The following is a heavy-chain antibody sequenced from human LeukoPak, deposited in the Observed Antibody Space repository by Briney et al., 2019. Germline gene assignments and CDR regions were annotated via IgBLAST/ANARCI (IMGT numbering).Heavy chain of an antibody. CDR1: GYTLTRYG. Sequence: ASVKVSCKASGYTLTRYGISWVRQAPGQGLEWMGWISTYNGDTNYAQKFQGRVTMTADTSTSTTYMELRSLRSDDTAVYYCALIPYCTTATCYYFDFWGQGTLVTVSS. D-gene: IGHD2-2*01. V-gene: IGHV1-18*01. J-gene: IGHJ4*02. CDR3: ALIPYCTTATCYYFDF. CDR2: ISTYNGDT.